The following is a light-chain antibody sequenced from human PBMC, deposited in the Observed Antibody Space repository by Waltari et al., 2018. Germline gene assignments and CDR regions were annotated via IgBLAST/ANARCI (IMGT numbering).Light chain of an antibody. J-gene: IGKJ1*01. V-gene: IGKV3-20*01. CDR2: EAP. CDR3: QNHERLPAT. Sequence: EILLPQSPGTLSLSPGERATLSCRASQSIGRYLVWYQQKPGQAPRLLMYEAPRRATGIPDRFSGSGSGTDFSLTISRLEPEDFAVYYCQNHERLPATFGQGTKVEIK. CDR1: QSIGRY.